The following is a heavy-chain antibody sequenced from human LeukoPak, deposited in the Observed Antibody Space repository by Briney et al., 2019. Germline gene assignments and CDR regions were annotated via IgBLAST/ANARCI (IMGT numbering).Heavy chain of an antibody. CDR3: TLLAVASDFDY. Sequence: GGSLRLSCAVSRFPFSVYEMNRVRQAPGKGLEWVSNIASSGTTKYYADSVKGRFSISRDNAKSSLYLQMNSLRVGDTAVYYCTLLAVASDFDYWGQGALVTVSS. CDR2: IASSGTTK. CDR1: RFPFSVYE. V-gene: IGHV3-48*03. D-gene: IGHD6-19*01. J-gene: IGHJ4*02.